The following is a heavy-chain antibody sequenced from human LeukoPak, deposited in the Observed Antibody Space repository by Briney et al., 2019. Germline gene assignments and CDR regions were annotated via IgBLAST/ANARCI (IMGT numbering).Heavy chain of an antibody. CDR2: INQDGTNQ. V-gene: IGHV3-7*01. CDR3: SRSLDY. Sequence: PGGSLRLSCVASGFPFSGYWMEWVRQAPGKGMEWVANINQDGTNQYYVASVRGRFSISRDNTKNSLYLQMNSLRAEDTGVYYCSRSLDYLGQGALVTVSS. J-gene: IGHJ4*02. CDR1: GFPFSGYW.